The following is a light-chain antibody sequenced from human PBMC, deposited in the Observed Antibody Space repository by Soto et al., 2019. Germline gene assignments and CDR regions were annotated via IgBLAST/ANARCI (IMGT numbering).Light chain of an antibody. Sequence: IVLTQSPATLSLSPGERATLSCRASQSVSSYLAWYQQKPGQAPRLLIYDASNRATGIPARFSGSGSGTDFPLTISSLEPEDFAVYYCQQRSTWPPFTFGPGTKVDIK. CDR1: QSVSSY. CDR3: QQRSTWPPFT. V-gene: IGKV3-11*01. J-gene: IGKJ3*01. CDR2: DAS.